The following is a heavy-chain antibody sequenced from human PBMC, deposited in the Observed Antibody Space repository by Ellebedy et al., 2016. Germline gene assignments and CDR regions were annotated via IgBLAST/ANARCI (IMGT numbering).Heavy chain of an antibody. CDR1: GFTFSDYY. D-gene: IGHD2-2*01. CDR2: ISSSSSYT. CDR3: ARDSESLGDPSIVVVPAAPSV. Sequence: GESLKISCAASGFTFSDYYMSWIRQAPGKGLEWVSYISSSSSYTNYADSVKGRFTISRDNAKNSLYLQMNSLRAEDTAVYYCARDSESLGDPSIVVVPAAPSVWGKGTTVTVSS. V-gene: IGHV3-11*05. J-gene: IGHJ6*04.